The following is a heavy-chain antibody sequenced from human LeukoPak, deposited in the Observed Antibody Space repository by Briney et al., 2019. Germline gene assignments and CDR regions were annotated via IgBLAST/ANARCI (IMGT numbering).Heavy chain of an antibody. CDR2: ISGSGGST. CDR3: AKDPTVTTTSDVGHYGMDV. CDR1: GFTFSRYA. V-gene: IGHV3-23*01. Sequence: AGSLRLSCAASGFTFSRYAMSWVRQAPGKGLQWVSPISGSGGSTYYADSVKGRFTISRDNSKNTLYLQMNSLRAEDTAVYYCAKDPTVTTTSDVGHYGMDVWGQGTTVTVSS. J-gene: IGHJ6*02. D-gene: IGHD4-17*01.